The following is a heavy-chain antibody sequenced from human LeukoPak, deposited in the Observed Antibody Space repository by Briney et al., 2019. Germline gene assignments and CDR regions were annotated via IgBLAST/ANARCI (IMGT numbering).Heavy chain of an antibody. CDR3: ARAVDTAMVIRAFDI. Sequence: GGSLRLSCAASGFTFSSYWMSWVRQAPGKGLEWVANIKRDGSEKYYVDSVKGRLTISRDNAKNSLYLQMNSLRAEDTAVYYCARAVDTAMVIRAFDIWGQGTMVTVSS. CDR1: GFTFSSYW. CDR2: IKRDGSEK. J-gene: IGHJ3*02. D-gene: IGHD5-18*01. V-gene: IGHV3-7*01.